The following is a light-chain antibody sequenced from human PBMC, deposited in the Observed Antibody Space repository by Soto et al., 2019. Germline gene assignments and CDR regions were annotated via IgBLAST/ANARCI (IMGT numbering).Light chain of an antibody. V-gene: IGKV1-39*01. J-gene: IGKJ4*01. CDR2: AAS. CDR1: QSISGY. Sequence: DIPMTQSPSSLSASVGDRVTITCRASQSISGYLNWYQQKPGKAPKLLIYAASSLQSGVPSRFSGSGSGTDFTLTISSLQPEDFATYYCQQSYSSLTFGGGTEVGI. CDR3: QQSYSSLT.